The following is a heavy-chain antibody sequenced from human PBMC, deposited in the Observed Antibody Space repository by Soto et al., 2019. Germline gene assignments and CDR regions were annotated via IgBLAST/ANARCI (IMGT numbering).Heavy chain of an antibody. Sequence: SGGSLRLSCAASGFTFDDYGMSWVRQAPGKGLEWVSGINWNGGSTGYADSVKGRFTISRDNAKNSLYLQMNSLRAEDTALYHCARALGIAAAGTFDYWGQGTLVTVSS. D-gene: IGHD6-13*01. CDR1: GFTFDDYG. V-gene: IGHV3-20*01. CDR3: ARALGIAAAGTFDY. CDR2: INWNGGST. J-gene: IGHJ4*02.